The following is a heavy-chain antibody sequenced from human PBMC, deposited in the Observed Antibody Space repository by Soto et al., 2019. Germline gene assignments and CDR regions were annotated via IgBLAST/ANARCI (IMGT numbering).Heavy chain of an antibody. D-gene: IGHD3-16*01. CDR1: GGSISSGGYY. CDR2: IFYSVST. J-gene: IGHJ5*02. Sequence: QVQLQESGPGLVKPSQTLSLTCTVSGGSISSGGYYWSWIRQHPGKGLEWIGYIFYSVSTYYNPSLKSRVTISVDTSKNQFSLKLSSVTAADTAGYYCARLGGINWFDPWGQGTLVTVSS. CDR3: ARLGGINWFDP. V-gene: IGHV4-31*03.